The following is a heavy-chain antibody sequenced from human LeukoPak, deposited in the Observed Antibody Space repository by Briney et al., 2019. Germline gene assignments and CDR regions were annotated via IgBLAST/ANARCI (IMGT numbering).Heavy chain of an antibody. CDR3: AKDTNYYYDSSGYMDY. J-gene: IGHJ4*02. CDR2: IGGSGGST. Sequence: GGSLRLSCAASGFTFSSYAMSWVRQAPGKGLEWVSAIGGSGGSTYYADSVKGRFTISRDNSKNTLYLQMNSLRAEDTAVYYCAKDTNYYYDSSGYMDYWGQGTLVTVSS. CDR1: GFTFSSYA. D-gene: IGHD3-22*01. V-gene: IGHV3-23*01.